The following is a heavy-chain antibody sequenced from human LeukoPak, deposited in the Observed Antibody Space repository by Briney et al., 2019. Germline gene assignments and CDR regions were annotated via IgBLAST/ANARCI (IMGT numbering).Heavy chain of an antibody. CDR2: TNRDGSEK. CDR3: ARDSASCRGCAFDI. V-gene: IGHV3-7*01. D-gene: IGHD2-2*01. Sequence: GGSLRLSCAASEFTFANFWMSWVRQAPGKGLEWVANTNRDGSEKYYVDSVKGRVTISRDNAMNFLYLQLNSLRVDDTAVYYCARDSASCRGCAFDIWGQGTVVTVSS. CDR1: EFTFANFW. J-gene: IGHJ3*02.